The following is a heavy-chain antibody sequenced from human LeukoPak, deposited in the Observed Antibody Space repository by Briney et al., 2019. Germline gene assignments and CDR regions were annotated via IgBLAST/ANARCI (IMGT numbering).Heavy chain of an antibody. V-gene: IGHV3-48*03. CDR1: GFTFSSYE. D-gene: IGHD6-19*01. Sequence: GGSLRLSCAASGFTFSSYEMNWVRQAPGKGLEWVSYISSNGSTIYYADSVKGRFTISRDNAKKSLYLQMNSLRAEDTAVYYCARDRGSGWNNWFDPWGQETLVTVSS. CDR2: ISSNGSTI. CDR3: ARDRGSGWNNWFDP. J-gene: IGHJ5*02.